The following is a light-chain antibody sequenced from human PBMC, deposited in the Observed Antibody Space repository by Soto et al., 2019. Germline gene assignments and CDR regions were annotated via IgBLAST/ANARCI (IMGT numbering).Light chain of an antibody. CDR2: GNS. J-gene: IGLJ1*01. CDR3: QSYDSGLSVLYV. Sequence: QSVLTQPPSVSGAPGQRVTISCTGSSSNIGAGYDVHWYQQLPGTAPKLLIYGNSNRPSGVPDRFSGSKSGTSASLAITGLQAEDEADYYCQSYDSGLSVLYVFGTGTKLTVL. V-gene: IGLV1-40*01. CDR1: SSNIGAGYD.